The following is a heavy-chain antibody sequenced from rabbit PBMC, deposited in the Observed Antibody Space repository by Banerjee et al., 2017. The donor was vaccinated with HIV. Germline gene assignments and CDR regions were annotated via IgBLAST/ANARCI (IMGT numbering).Heavy chain of an antibody. Sequence: QSLEESGGDLVKPGASLTLTCTASGFSFSSGYDMCWVRQAPGKGLEYIACIYAGGNGNTYYATWAKGRFTISKTSSTTVTLQMTSLTAADTATYFCARSYGGTRFTRLDLWGPGTLVTVS. D-gene: IGHD4-2*01. J-gene: IGHJ3*01. CDR3: ARSYGGTRFTRLDL. CDR2: IYAGGNGNT. V-gene: IGHV1S40*01. CDR1: GFSFSSGYD.